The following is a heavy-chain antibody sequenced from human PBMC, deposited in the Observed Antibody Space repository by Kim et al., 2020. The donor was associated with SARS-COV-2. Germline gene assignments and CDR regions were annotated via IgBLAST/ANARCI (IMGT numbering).Heavy chain of an antibody. CDR3: ARDPIVGATGDYFDY. Sequence: DSVKGRLSNTRDNAKDSLYLQMNSLRACDTAVYYCARDPIVGATGDYFDYWGQGTLVTVSS. D-gene: IGHD1-26*01. V-gene: IGHV3-11*06. J-gene: IGHJ4*02.